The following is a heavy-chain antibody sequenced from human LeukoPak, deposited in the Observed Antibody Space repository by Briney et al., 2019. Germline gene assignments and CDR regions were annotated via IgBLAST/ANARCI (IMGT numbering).Heavy chain of an antibody. CDR1: GYTFTSYG. D-gene: IGHD3-22*01. J-gene: IGHJ3*02. V-gene: IGHV1-18*01. CDR2: ISAYNGNT. CDR3: ARDSYYYDSSGYWHAFDI. Sequence: GASVKVSCKASGYTFTSYGISWVRQAPGQGLEWMGWISAYNGNTNYAQKLQGRVTMTTDTSTSTAYMELRSLRSDDTAVYDCARDSYYYDSSGYWHAFDIWGQGTMVTVSP.